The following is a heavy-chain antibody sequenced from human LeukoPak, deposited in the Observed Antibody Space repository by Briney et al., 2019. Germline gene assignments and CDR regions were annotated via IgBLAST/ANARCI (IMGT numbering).Heavy chain of an antibody. D-gene: IGHD2-15*01. Sequence: GSSVKVSCKASGGTVSSYAISWVRQAPGQGLEWMGGIIPIFGTANYAQKFQGRVTITADESTSTAYMELSSLRSEDTAVYYCARGCSGGSCYSTADYWGQGTLVTVSS. J-gene: IGHJ4*02. CDR1: GGTVSSYA. CDR2: IIPIFGTA. V-gene: IGHV1-69*01. CDR3: ARGCSGGSCYSTADY.